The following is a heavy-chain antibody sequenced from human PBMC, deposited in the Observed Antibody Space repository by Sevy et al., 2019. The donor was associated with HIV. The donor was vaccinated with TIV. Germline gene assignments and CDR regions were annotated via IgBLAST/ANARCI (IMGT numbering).Heavy chain of an antibody. D-gene: IGHD2-8*01. V-gene: IGHV3-21*01. Sequence: GGSLRLSCAASGFTFSSYSMNWVRQAPGKGLEWVSSISSSSSYIYYADSVKGRFTISRDNAKNSLYLQMNSLRAEDTAVYYCARDPRMYGDYLLAYFDSWGQGTLVTVSS. CDR1: GFTFSSYS. CDR3: ARDPRMYGDYLLAYFDS. J-gene: IGHJ4*02. CDR2: ISSSSSYI.